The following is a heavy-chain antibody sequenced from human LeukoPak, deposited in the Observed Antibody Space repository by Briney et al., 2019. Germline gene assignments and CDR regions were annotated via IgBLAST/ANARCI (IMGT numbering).Heavy chain of an antibody. CDR1: ENSFSSFW. D-gene: IGHD4-17*01. J-gene: IGHJ3*01. CDR3: ARRFKMHSMSTVNDEAFDL. V-gene: IGHV5-51*01. CDR2: IYPGDSDS. Sequence: GESLKISCKGSENSFSSFWIGWVRQMPGKGLECMAIIYPGDSDSRYSPSFQGQVSIAVDKSISTAYLQWSSLKASDTAMYYCARRFKMHSMSTVNDEAFDLWGQGTMVTVSS.